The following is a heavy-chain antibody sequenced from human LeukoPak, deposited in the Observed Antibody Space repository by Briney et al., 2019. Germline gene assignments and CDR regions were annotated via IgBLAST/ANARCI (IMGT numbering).Heavy chain of an antibody. CDR2: INPNSGGT. CDR3: ASGTPLLGSYDY. V-gene: IGHV1-2*02. Sequence: GASVKVSCKASGYTFTSYDINWVRQATGQGLEWMGWINPNSGGTNYAQKFQGRVTMTRDTSISTAYMELSRLRSDDTAVYYCASGTPLLGSYDYWGQGTLVTVSS. J-gene: IGHJ4*02. D-gene: IGHD1-26*01. CDR1: GYTFTSYD.